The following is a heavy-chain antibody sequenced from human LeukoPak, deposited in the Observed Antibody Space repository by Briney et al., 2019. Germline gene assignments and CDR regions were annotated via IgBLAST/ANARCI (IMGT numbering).Heavy chain of an antibody. Sequence: GSSVKVFCKASGGTFSSYTISWVRQAPGQGLEWMGRIIPILGIANYAQKFQGRVTITADKSTSTAYMELSSLRSEDTAVYYCARPLIVVVPAAPPHDAFDIWGQGTMVTVSS. CDR2: IIPILGIA. V-gene: IGHV1-69*02. D-gene: IGHD2-2*01. J-gene: IGHJ3*02. CDR1: GGTFSSYT. CDR3: ARPLIVVVPAAPPHDAFDI.